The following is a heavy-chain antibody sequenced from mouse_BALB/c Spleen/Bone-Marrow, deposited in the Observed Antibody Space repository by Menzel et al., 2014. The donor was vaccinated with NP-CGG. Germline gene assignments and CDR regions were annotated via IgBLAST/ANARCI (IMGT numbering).Heavy chain of an antibody. J-gene: IGHJ4*01. CDR2: INPSNGGT. V-gene: IGHV1S81*02. Sequence: VQLQESGAELVNPGASVKLSCKASGYTFTSYYMYWVKQRPGQGLEWIGEINPSNGGTNFNEKFKSKATLTVDKSSXTAYMQLSSLTSEDSAVYYCTRSRRDYAMDYWGQGTSVTVSS. CDR1: GYTFTSYY. D-gene: IGHD1-1*01. CDR3: TRSRRDYAMDY.